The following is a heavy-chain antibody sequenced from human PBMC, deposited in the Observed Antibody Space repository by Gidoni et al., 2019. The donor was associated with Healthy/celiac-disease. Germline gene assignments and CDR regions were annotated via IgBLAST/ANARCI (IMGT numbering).Heavy chain of an antibody. CDR2: IDPSDSYT. CDR1: GYSFTSYW. CDR3: ARPIVDPSAFDI. D-gene: IGHD3-16*02. J-gene: IGHJ3*02. Sequence: EVQLVQSGAEVKKPGESLRISCKGSGYSFTSYWISWVRQMPGKGLEWMGRIDPSDSYTNNSPSFQGHVTISADRSISTAYLQWSSLKASDTAMYYCARPIVDPSAFDIWGQGTMVTVSS. V-gene: IGHV5-10-1*03.